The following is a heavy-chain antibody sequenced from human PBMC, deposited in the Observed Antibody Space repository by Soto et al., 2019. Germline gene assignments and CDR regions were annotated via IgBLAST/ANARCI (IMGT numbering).Heavy chain of an antibody. Sequence: ASVKVSCKASGYTFTSYYMHWVRQAPGQGLEWMGIINPSGGSTSYAQKFQGRVTMTRDTSTSTVYMELSSLGSEDTAVYYCARNPGDCSSTSCYRWFDPWGQGTLVTVSS. CDR3: ARNPGDCSSTSCYRWFDP. V-gene: IGHV1-46*01. CDR2: INPSGGST. J-gene: IGHJ5*02. CDR1: GYTFTSYY. D-gene: IGHD2-2*01.